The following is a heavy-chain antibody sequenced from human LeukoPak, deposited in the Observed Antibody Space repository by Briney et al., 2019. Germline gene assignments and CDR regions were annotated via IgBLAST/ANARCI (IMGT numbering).Heavy chain of an antibody. CDR1: GFTFSTYE. D-gene: IGHD6-19*01. CDR3: ARADNSGWAYFDY. CDR2: ISSRGSTI. Sequence: TGGSLRLSCAASGFTFSTYEMNWVRQAPGKGXXXXSYISSRGSTIHYADSVKGRYTISRDNAKNSLSLQLNSLRAEDTAVYYRARADNSGWAYFDYWGQGTLVTVS. V-gene: IGHV3-48*03. J-gene: IGHJ4*02.